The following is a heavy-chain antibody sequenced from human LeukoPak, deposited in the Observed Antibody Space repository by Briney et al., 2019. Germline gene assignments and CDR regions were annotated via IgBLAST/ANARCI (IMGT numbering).Heavy chain of an antibody. V-gene: IGHV3-30*02. CDR1: GFTFSSYG. CDR2: IRYDGSNK. J-gene: IGHJ4*02. D-gene: IGHD1-14*01. CDR3: AKVGIATTNAFNDY. Sequence: GGSLRLSCAASGFTFSSYGMHWVRQAPGKGLEWVAFIRYDGSNKYYADSVKGRFTISRDNSKNTLYLRMNSLRAEDTAVYYCAKVGIATTNAFNDYWGQGTLVTVSS.